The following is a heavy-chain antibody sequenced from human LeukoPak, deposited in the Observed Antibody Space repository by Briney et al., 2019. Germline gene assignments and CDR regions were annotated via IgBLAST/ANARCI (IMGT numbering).Heavy chain of an antibody. J-gene: IGHJ4*02. Sequence: PSETLSLTCTVSGGSISSYYWSWIGQPPGKGLEWIGYIYYSGSTNYNPSLKSRVTISVDTSKNQFSLKLSSVTAADTAVYYCARTEGGYFDYWGQGTLVTVSS. V-gene: IGHV4-59*01. CDR1: GGSISSYY. CDR3: ARTEGGYFDY. CDR2: IYYSGST. D-gene: IGHD1-26*01.